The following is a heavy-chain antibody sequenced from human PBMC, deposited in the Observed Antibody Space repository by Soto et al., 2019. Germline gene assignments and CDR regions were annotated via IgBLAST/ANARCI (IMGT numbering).Heavy chain of an antibody. D-gene: IGHD1-26*01. CDR3: AKKPPSSIQGWAFGMDV. CDR2: TFTGGST. Sequence: VQLVETGGGLIQPGGSLRLSCLASGFSVTTNYIIWVRQPPGKGLEWVSTTFTGGSTHYADSVKGRFSISRDNSNNTVYLQMNNLRVEDTAVYYCAKKPPSSIQGWAFGMDVWGQGTTVSVSS. V-gene: IGHV3-53*02. J-gene: IGHJ6*02. CDR1: GFSVTTNY.